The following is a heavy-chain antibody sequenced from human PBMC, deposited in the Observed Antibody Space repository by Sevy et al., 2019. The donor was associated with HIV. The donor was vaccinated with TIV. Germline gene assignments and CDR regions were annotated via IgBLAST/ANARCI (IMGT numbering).Heavy chain of an antibody. CDR2: IKQDGSEK. V-gene: IGHV3-7*03. CDR3: ARVPYYGEGYYYGMDV. D-gene: IGHD3-10*01. Sequence: GGCLRLSCAASGFSFNNFWMSWVRQAPGKGLEWVANIKQDGSEKYYVDSVKGRFTIFRDNAKNSLYLQMNSLRAEDTAVYYCARVPYYGEGYYYGMDVWGQGTTVTVSS. J-gene: IGHJ6*02. CDR1: GFSFNNFW.